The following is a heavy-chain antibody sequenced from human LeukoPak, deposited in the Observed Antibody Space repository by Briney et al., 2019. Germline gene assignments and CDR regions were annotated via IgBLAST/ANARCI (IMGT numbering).Heavy chain of an antibody. D-gene: IGHD6-19*01. Sequence: GESLKISCKGSGSGLTSYWIGWVRRMPGKGLKWMGIIYPGDSDTRYSPSFQGQVTISADKSISTAYLQWSGLKASDTAMYYCARRIAVAAAGYFDYWGQGTLVTVSS. CDR3: ARRIAVAAAGYFDY. CDR1: GSGLTSYW. J-gene: IGHJ4*02. CDR2: IYPGDSDT. V-gene: IGHV5-51*01.